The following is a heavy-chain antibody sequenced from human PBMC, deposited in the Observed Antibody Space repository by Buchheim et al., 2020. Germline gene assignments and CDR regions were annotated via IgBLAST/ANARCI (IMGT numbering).Heavy chain of an antibody. Sequence: EVQLVESGGGLVQPGRSLRLSCAASGFTFDDYTMHWVRQAPGKGLEWVSGIRWGSGNIGYADSVKGRFTISRDNAKNSLYLVMHSLRPDDTALYYCSKADYTSNWFDSWGQGTL. J-gene: IGHJ5*01. CDR2: IRWGSGNI. CDR3: SKADYTSNWFDS. D-gene: IGHD2-2*02. CDR1: GFTFDDYT. V-gene: IGHV3-9*01.